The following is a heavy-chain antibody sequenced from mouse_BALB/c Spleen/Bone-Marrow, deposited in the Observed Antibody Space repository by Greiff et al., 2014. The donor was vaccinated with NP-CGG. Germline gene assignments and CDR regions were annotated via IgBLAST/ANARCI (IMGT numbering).Heavy chain of an antibody. Sequence: DVKLQESGGGLVQPGGSLRLSCATSGFTFTDYYMNWVRQPPGKALEWLVFIRNKANGYTTEYSASVKGRFTISRDNSQSILYLQMNILRAEDSATYYCARLGRGYFDYWGQGTTLTVSS. CDR2: IRNKANGYTT. V-gene: IGHV7-3*02. CDR1: GFTFTDYY. J-gene: IGHJ2*01. D-gene: IGHD4-1*01. CDR3: ARLGRGYFDY.